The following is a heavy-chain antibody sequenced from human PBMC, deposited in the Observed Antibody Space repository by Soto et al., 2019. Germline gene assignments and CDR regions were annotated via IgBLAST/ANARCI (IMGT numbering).Heavy chain of an antibody. CDR1: GGSITNSNW. Sequence: NPSETLSLTCSVSGGSITNSNWWTWVRLPPAKGLEWIGDIYHAGSTKYNPSLERRVTISVETSKNQFALTLTSVTAADTAVYFCARGPPIVGNTTPLDSWGRGTLVSVSS. D-gene: IGHD1-26*01. V-gene: IGHV4-4*02. J-gene: IGHJ4*02. CDR2: IYHAGST. CDR3: ARGPPIVGNTTPLDS.